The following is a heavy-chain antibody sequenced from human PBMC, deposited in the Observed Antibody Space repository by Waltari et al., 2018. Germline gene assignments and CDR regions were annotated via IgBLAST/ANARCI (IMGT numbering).Heavy chain of an antibody. CDR3: ARPSLGLYYYHGMDV. Sequence: QVQLVQSGDEVRTPGASVKVTCTASGYTFTSYAISWVRQAPGQGLEWMGWISAHNGNTNYAQEFQGRVTMTTDTSTSTAYMELRSLKSDDTAIYYCARPSLGLYYYHGMDVWGQGTTVTVSS. D-gene: IGHD3-10*01. J-gene: IGHJ6*02. CDR1: GYTFTSYA. CDR2: ISAHNGNT. V-gene: IGHV1-18*01.